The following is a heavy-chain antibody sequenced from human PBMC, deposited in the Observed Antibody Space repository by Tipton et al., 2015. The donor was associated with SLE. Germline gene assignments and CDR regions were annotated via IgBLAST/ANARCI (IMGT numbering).Heavy chain of an antibody. CDR2: TSKSGST. V-gene: IGHV4-59*02. CDR1: GDSVRSFY. CDR3: ARGGVGGYDSFDF. D-gene: IGHD5-12*01. J-gene: IGHJ4*02. Sequence: TLSLTCTVSGDSVRSFYWSWIRLPPGKGLGWIGYTSKSGSTYYTPSLKSRVTISVDTSKNQFSLKLTSVTAADTAVYYCARGGVGGYDSFDFWGQGTLVTVSS.